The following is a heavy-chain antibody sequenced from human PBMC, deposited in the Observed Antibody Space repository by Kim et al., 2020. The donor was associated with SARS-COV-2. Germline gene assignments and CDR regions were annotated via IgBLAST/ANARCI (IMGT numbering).Heavy chain of an antibody. J-gene: IGHJ4*02. CDR3: ARSPGSYNFDY. CDR1: GGSISSGDYY. V-gene: IGHV4-30-4*01. D-gene: IGHD1-26*01. Sequence: SETLSLTCTVSGGSISSGDYYWSWIRQPPGKGLEWIGYIYYSGSTYYNPSLKSRVTISVDTSKNQFSLKLSSVTAADTAVYYCARSPGSYNFDYWGQGTLVTVSS. CDR2: IYYSGST.